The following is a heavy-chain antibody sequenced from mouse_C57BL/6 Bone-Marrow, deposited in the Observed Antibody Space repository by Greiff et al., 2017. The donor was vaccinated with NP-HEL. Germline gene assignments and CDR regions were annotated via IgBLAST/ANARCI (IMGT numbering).Heavy chain of an antibody. CDR2: IYPRSGNT. Sequence: VMLVESGAELARPGASVKLSCKASGYTFTSYGISWVKQRTGQGLEWIGEIYPRSGNTYYNEKFKGKATLTADKSSSTAYMELRSLTSEDSAVYFCARFYYDYDLYAMDYWGQGTSVTVSS. D-gene: IGHD2-4*01. CDR3: ARFYYDYDLYAMDY. CDR1: GYTFTSYG. J-gene: IGHJ4*01. V-gene: IGHV1-81*01.